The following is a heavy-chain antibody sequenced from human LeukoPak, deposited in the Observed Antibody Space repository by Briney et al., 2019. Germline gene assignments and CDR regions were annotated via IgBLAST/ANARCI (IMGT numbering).Heavy chain of an antibody. V-gene: IGHV3-15*01. Sequence: PGGSLRLSCAASGFTFSNAWMSWVRQAPGKGLEWVGRIKSKTGGGTTDYAAPVKGRFTISRDDSKNTLFLQMNSLKTEDTAVYYCTTETVNMARGVNDYWGQGTLVTVSS. J-gene: IGHJ4*02. D-gene: IGHD3-10*01. CDR2: IKSKTGGGTT. CDR1: GFTFSNAW. CDR3: TTETVNMARGVNDY.